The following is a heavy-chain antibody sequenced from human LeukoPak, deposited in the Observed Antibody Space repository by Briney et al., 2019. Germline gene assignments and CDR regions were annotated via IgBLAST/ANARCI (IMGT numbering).Heavy chain of an antibody. CDR2: INTDGTTT. Sequence: GGSLRLSCAASGFAFSGYWMFWVRQAPGKGLVWVSRINTDGTTTTYADSVKGRFTISRDNAKNTLYLQMNSLRAEDTAVYYCARSDRFGEWGQGTLVTVSS. CDR3: ARSDRFGE. J-gene: IGHJ4*02. V-gene: IGHV3-74*01. D-gene: IGHD3-10*01. CDR1: GFAFSGYW.